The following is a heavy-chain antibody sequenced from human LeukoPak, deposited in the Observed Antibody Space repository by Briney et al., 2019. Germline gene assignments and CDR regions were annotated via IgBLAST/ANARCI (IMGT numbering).Heavy chain of an antibody. CDR1: GYTFTTYK. V-gene: IGHV1-46*01. J-gene: IGHJ4*02. Sequence: ASVKVSCKASGYTFTTYKIHWVRQAPGQGLGWVGIIRPSDGNTRNAQKFQGRVTMTRDTSTNTVYMELSSLRSEDTAVYFCAKDGGSYSTDYWGQGTLVTVSS. CDR2: IRPSDGNT. CDR3: AKDGGSYSTDY. D-gene: IGHD3-10*01.